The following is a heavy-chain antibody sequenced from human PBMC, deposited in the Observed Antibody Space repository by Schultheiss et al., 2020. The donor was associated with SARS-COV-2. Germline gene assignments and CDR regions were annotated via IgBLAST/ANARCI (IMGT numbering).Heavy chain of an antibody. Sequence: SETLSLTCAVYGGSFSGDSWSWIRQPPGKGLEWIGYIYYSGSTNYNPSLKSRVTISVDTSKKNFSLKLRSVTDADTALYYCARASTETLALPDDYWGQGTLVTVSS. V-gene: IGHV4-59*01. CDR1: GGSFSGDS. D-gene: IGHD4-17*01. CDR2: IYYSGST. J-gene: IGHJ4*02. CDR3: ARASTETLALPDDY.